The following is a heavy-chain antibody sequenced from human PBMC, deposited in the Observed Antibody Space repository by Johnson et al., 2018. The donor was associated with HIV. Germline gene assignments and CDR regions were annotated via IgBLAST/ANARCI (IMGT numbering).Heavy chain of an antibody. D-gene: IGHD2-15*01. CDR1: GFTFSNYG. J-gene: IGHJ3*02. V-gene: IGHV3-30*02. Sequence: QMQLVESGGGVVQPGGSLRLSCEVSGFTFSNYGMHWVRQAPGKGLEWVAFIRYDGSNKYYADSVKGRFTIFRDNSKNTLYMQMKSLRVEDTAVYYCAKEALRGGEYDAFDIWGQGTMVTVSS. CDR3: AKEALRGGEYDAFDI. CDR2: IRYDGSNK.